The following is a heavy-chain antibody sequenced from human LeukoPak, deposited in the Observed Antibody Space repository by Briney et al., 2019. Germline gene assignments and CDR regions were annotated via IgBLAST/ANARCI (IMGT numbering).Heavy chain of an antibody. CDR1: GGSISSYY. D-gene: IGHD3-22*01. V-gene: IGHV4-59*01. CDR3: ARDLGSSGYYYFDY. Sequence: SETLSLTCTVSGGSISSYYWSWIRQPPGKGLEWIGYIYYSGSTNYNPSLKSRVTISVDTSKNQFSLKLSSVTAADTAVYYCARDLGSSGYYYFDYWGQGTLVTVSS. J-gene: IGHJ4*02. CDR2: IYYSGST.